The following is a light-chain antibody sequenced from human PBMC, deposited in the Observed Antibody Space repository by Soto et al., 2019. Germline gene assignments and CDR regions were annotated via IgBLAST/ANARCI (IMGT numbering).Light chain of an antibody. J-gene: IGLJ2*01. CDR1: SGSIASNY. Sequence: NFMLTQPHSVSESPGKTVTISCTRSSGSIASNYVQWYQQRPGSAPTTEIYEDNQRPSGVPDRFSGSIDSSSNSASLTISGLKTEDEADYYCQSYDSSTPVVFGGGTKLTVL. CDR3: QSYDSSTPVV. CDR2: EDN. V-gene: IGLV6-57*04.